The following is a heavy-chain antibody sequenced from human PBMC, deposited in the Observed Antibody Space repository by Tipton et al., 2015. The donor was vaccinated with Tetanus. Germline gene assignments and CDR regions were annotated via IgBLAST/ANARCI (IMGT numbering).Heavy chain of an antibody. D-gene: IGHD3-22*01. J-gene: IGHJ6*02. Sequence: QLVQSGAEVKPSETLSLTCTVSGGSISGYYWSWIRQPPGKGLEWIGSIYYSGSTYYNPSLKSRVTISVDTSKNQFSLKLSSVTAADTAVYYCARDDYYDGRGLYYYGLDVWGQGTTVTVSS. CDR1: GGSISGYY. CDR2: IYYSGST. V-gene: IGHV4-59*05. CDR3: ARDDYYDGRGLYYYGLDV.